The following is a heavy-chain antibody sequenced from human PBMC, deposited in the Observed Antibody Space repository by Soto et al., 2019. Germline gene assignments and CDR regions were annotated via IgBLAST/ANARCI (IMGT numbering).Heavy chain of an antibody. V-gene: IGHV3-21*01. J-gene: IGHJ4*02. Sequence: GGSLRLSCAASGFTFSSYSMNWVRQAPGKGLEWVSSISSSSSYIYYADSVKGRFTISRDNAKNSLYLQMNSLRVEDTAVYYCASLTYYYDSSGYYEDEAFDYWGQGTLVTVSS. CDR3: ASLTYYYDSSGYYEDEAFDY. CDR1: GFTFSSYS. CDR2: ISSSSSYI. D-gene: IGHD3-22*01.